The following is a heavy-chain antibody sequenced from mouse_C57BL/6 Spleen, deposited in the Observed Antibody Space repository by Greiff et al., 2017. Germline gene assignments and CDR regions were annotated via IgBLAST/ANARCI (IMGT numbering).Heavy chain of an antibody. CDR1: GYSITSGYY. CDR3: ARITTVDWYFDV. CDR2: ISYDGSN. D-gene: IGHD1-1*01. J-gene: IGHJ1*03. Sequence: EVQLQQSGPGLVKPSQSLSLTCSVTGYSITSGYYWNWIRQFPGNKLEWMGYISYDGSNNYNPSLKNRISITRDTSKNQFFLKLNSVTTEDTATYYCARITTVDWYFDVWGTGTTVTVSS. V-gene: IGHV3-6*01.